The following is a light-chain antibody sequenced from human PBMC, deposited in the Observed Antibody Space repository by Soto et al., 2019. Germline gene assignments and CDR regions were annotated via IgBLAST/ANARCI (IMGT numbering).Light chain of an antibody. CDR2: DVT. V-gene: IGLV2-14*01. Sequence: QSALTQPASVSESPGQSITIPCTGTSSDIGGYNFVSWYQQYPGNAPKLLIYDVTNRPSGVSNRFSGSKSGNTASLTISGLQAEDEAIYYCSSYTSTTTLVVFGGGTQLTGL. CDR3: SSYTSTTTLVV. CDR1: SSDIGGYNF. J-gene: IGLJ2*01.